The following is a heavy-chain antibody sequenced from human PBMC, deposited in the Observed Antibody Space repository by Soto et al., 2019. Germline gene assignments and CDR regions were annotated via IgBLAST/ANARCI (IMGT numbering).Heavy chain of an antibody. J-gene: IGHJ3*01. V-gene: IGHV2-5*01. CDR2: IYWNDDA. CDR1: GFSLTTSGVG. CDR3: APSRRSAGDAFDF. Sequence: QITLKESGPALVKPTQTLTLTCTFSGFSLTTSGVGVGWIRQPPGKALEWLALIYWNDDARYSPSLRSRLTITKDTSKNQVVPTMTTMDAVDTATYYCAPSRRSAGDAFDFSGQGTMFTVSS.